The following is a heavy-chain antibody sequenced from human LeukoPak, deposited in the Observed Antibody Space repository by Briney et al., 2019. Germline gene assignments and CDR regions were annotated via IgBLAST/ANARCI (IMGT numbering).Heavy chain of an antibody. V-gene: IGHV4-39*06. CDR2: IYYSGST. D-gene: IGHD6-13*01. Sequence: SETLSLTCTVSGGSISSSSYYWGWIRQPPGKGLEWIGSIYYSGSTYYNPSLKSRVTISVDTSKNQFPLKLSSVTAADTAVYYCARGQLGNWFDPWGQGTLVTVSS. CDR1: GGSISSSSYY. J-gene: IGHJ5*02. CDR3: ARGQLGNWFDP.